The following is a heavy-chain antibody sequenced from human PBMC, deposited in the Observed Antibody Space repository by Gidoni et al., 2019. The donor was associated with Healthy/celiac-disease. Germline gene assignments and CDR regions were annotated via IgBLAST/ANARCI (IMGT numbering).Heavy chain of an antibody. CDR3: ARGSYDYGDRRESYYYYYYMDV. V-gene: IGHV4-30-4*01. D-gene: IGHD4-17*01. CDR2: SYYSGST. Sequence: QVHLQESGPRLVKPSQTLSLTCTVSGCSLSPAVYYSSCIRQPPGKGLEWIGYSYYSGSTNYNPSRKSRVTISVDTSKNQFSLKLSSVTAADTAVYYGARGSYDYGDRRESYYYYYYMDVWGKGTTVTVSS. CDR1: GCSLSPAVYY. J-gene: IGHJ6*03.